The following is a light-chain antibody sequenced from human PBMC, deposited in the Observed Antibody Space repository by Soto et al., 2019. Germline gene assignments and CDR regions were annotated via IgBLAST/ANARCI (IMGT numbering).Light chain of an antibody. CDR3: QQYGSSPRT. CDR2: GAS. CDR1: QSVSSSY. V-gene: IGKV3-20*01. J-gene: IGKJ1*01. Sequence: EIVLTQSPGTLSLSPGERATLSCRASQSVSSSYLAWYQQKPGQAPRLLIYGASSRATGIPDRFSGSGSGTDCTVSISRVEPEDFAVYYCQQYGSSPRTFGQGTKVEIK.